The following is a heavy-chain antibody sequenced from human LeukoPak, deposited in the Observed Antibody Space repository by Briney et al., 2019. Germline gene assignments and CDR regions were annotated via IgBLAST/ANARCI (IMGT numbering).Heavy chain of an antibody. J-gene: IGHJ2*01. Sequence: GGSLRLSCAASGFTFSDFYMGWIRQAPGKGLEWVSYISTSGTTIYYADSVKGRFTISRDNAKNSLYLQMNSLRAEDTAVYYCARRTDSGGPDWCFDLWGRGTLVTVSS. CDR3: ARRTDSGGPDWCFDL. V-gene: IGHV3-11*04. CDR2: ISTSGTTI. CDR1: GFTFSDFY. D-gene: IGHD2-15*01.